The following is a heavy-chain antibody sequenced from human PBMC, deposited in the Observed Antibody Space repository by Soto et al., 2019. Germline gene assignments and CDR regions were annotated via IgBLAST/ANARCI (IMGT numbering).Heavy chain of an antibody. Sequence: LRLSCSASGFTFSNASMSCVRQAPGKGLEWVGRIKRKTDGFITDYAALVKARFTISRDDSKNTLYLQMNSLKTEDTAVYYCTTGFGVWFGEEYYGTDVWGKHNTVTTSS. CDR1: GFTFSNAS. CDR3: TTGFGVWFGEEYYGTDV. V-gene: IGHV3-15*01. CDR2: IKRKTDGFIT. D-gene: IGHD3-10*01. J-gene: IGHJ6*04.